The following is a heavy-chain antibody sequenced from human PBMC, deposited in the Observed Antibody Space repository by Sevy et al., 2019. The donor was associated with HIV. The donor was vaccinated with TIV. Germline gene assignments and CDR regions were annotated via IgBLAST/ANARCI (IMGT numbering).Heavy chain of an antibody. CDR1: GGSISSSSYY. J-gene: IGHJ3*02. CDR3: ARTDRYCSGGSCYPAAFDI. CDR2: IYYSGST. D-gene: IGHD2-15*01. Sequence: SETLSLTCTVSGGSISSSSYYWGWIRQPPGKGLEWIGSIYYSGSTYYNPSLKSRVTISVGTSKNQFSLKLSSVTDADTAVYYCARTDRYCSGGSCYPAAFDIWGQGTMVTVSS. V-gene: IGHV4-39*01.